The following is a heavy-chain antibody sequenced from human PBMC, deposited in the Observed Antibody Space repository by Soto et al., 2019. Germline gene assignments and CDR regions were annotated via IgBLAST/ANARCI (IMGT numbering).Heavy chain of an antibody. CDR1: GFVFSDSA. CDR3: ASRRDWTAVDPFDH. D-gene: IGHD5-18*01. J-gene: IGHJ4*02. CDR2: IRNKTNNYAT. Sequence: EVQLVENGGALVQPGGSLRVSCEGSGFVFSDSAIHWVRQASGKGLEWVGRIRNKTNNYATAYNGSVKVRFTISRDDSKNTVYLQMNNLKLDDTAVYYCASRRDWTAVDPFDHWGQGTLVTVSS. V-gene: IGHV3-73*02.